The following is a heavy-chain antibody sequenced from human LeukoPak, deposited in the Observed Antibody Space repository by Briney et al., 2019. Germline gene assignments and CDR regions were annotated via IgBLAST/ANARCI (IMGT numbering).Heavy chain of an antibody. CDR3: AKGGKWDVTPFDY. J-gene: IGHJ4*02. CDR1: GFTFSCYA. V-gene: IGHV3-23*01. CDR2: ISGSGGST. D-gene: IGHD1-26*01. Sequence: AGGSLRLSCAASGFTFSCYAMSWVRQAPGKGLEWVSAISGSGGSTYYADSVKGRFTISRDNSKNTLYLQVNSLRAEDTAVYYCAKGGKWDVTPFDYWGQGTLVTVSS.